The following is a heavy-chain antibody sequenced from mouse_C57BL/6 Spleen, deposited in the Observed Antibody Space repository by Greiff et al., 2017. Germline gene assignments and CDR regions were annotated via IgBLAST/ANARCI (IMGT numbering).Heavy chain of an antibody. V-gene: IGHV1-15*01. J-gene: IGHJ3*01. CDR1: GYTFTDYE. Sequence: VQLQQSGAELVRPGASVTLSCKASGYTFTDYEMHWVKQTPVHGLEWIGAIDPETGGTAYNQKFKGKAILTADKSSSTAYMELRSLTSEDSAVYYGTRLSYGSSYGAGFAYWGQGTLVTVSA. D-gene: IGHD1-1*01. CDR3: TRLSYGSSYGAGFAY. CDR2: IDPETGGT.